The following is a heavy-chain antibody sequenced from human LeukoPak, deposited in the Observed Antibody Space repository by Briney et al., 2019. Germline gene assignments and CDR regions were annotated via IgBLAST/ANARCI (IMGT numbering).Heavy chain of an antibody. J-gene: IGHJ4*02. Sequence: SETLSLTCAVYGGSFSGYYWSWIRQPPGKGLEWIGEINHSGSTNYNPSLKSRVTISVDTSKNQFYLKLSSVTAADTAVYYCARVTKRGGPFDYWGQGTLVTVSS. CDR3: ARVTKRGGPFDY. CDR2: INHSGST. CDR1: GGSFSGYY. V-gene: IGHV4-34*01. D-gene: IGHD2-15*01.